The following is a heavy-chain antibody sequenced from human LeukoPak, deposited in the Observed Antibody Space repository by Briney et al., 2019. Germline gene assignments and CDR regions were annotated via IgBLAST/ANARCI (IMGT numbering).Heavy chain of an antibody. Sequence: GRSLRLSCAASGFTFSSYGMHWVRQAPGKGLEWVAVISYDGSNKYYADSVKGRFTISRDNSKNTLYLQMNSLRAEDTAVYYCAKEFRYCSGGSCGTIFDYWGQGTLVTVSS. CDR3: AKEFRYCSGGSCGTIFDY. CDR1: GFTFSSYG. J-gene: IGHJ4*02. CDR2: ISYDGSNK. D-gene: IGHD2-15*01. V-gene: IGHV3-30*18.